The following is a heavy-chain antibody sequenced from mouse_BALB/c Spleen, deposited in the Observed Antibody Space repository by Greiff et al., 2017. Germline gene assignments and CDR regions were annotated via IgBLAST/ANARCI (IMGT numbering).Heavy chain of an antibody. D-gene: IGHD2-4*01. CDR3: ARHRGDYADYFDY. Sequence: EVQLVESGGGLVKPGGSLKLSCAASGFTFSSYAMSWVRQTPEKRLEWVATISSGGSYTYYPDSVKGRFTISRDNAKNTLYLQMSSLRSEDTAMYYCARHRGDYADYFDYWGQGTTLTVSS. CDR2: ISSGGSYT. J-gene: IGHJ2*01. V-gene: IGHV5-9-3*01. CDR1: GFTFSSYA.